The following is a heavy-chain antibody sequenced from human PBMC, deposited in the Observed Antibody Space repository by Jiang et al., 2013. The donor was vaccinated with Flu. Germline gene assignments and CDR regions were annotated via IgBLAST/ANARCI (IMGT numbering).Heavy chain of an antibody. D-gene: IGHD3-10*01. CDR3: ARVPVDSILWFGDTAHYYFDY. CDR2: INTNTGNP. CDR1: GYTFTSYA. Sequence: SGAEVKKPGASVKVSCKASGYTFTSYAMNWVRQAPGQGLEWMGWINTNTGNPTYAQGFTGRFVFSLDTSVSTAYLQISSLKAEDTAVYYCARVPVDSILWFGDTAHYYFDYWGQGTLVTVSS. J-gene: IGHJ4*02. V-gene: IGHV7-4-1*02.